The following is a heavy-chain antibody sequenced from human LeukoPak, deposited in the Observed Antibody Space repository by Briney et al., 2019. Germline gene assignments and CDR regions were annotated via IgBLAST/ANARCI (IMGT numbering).Heavy chain of an antibody. J-gene: IGHJ3*02. Sequence: ASVKVSCKASGYTFTSYFMHWVRQAPGQGLEWVGIIDPSGGSTSYAQKFQGRVTMTRDTSTSTVHMELSGLRSQDAAVYYCARDGDFYESSGYDAFDIWGQGTMVTVSS. CDR2: IDPSGGST. CDR1: GYTFTSYF. D-gene: IGHD3-22*01. V-gene: IGHV1-46*01. CDR3: ARDGDFYESSGYDAFDI.